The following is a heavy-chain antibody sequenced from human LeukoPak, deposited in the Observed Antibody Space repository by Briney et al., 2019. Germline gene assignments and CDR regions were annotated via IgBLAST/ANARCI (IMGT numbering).Heavy chain of an antibody. CDR2: ISSIGSTI. Sequence: GGSLRLSCAASGFTFSSYEMNWVRQAPGKGLEGVSYISSIGSTIYYADSVKGRFTISRDNAKNSLYMKMNSLRAEDTAVYYCAELGITMIGGVWGKGTTVTISS. CDR1: GFTFSSYE. D-gene: IGHD3-10*02. V-gene: IGHV3-48*03. J-gene: IGHJ6*04. CDR3: AELGITMIGGV.